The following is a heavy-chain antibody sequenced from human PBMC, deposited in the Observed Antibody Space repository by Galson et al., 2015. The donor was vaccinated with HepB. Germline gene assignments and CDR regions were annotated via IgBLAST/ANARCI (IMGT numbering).Heavy chain of an antibody. CDR3: ARVVFRDYGDYGRERKGKSDY. Sequence: SLRLSCAASGFTFSSYSMNWVRQAPGKGLEWVSSISSSSSYIYYADSVKGRFTISRDNAKNSLYLQMNSLRAEDTAVYYCARVVFRDYGDYGRERKGKSDYWGQGTLVTVSS. CDR1: GFTFSSYS. CDR2: ISSSSSYI. J-gene: IGHJ4*02. V-gene: IGHV3-21*01. D-gene: IGHD4-17*01.